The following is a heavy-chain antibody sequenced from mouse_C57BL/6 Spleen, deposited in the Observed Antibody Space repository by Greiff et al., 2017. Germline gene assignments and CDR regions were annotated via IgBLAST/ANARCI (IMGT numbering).Heavy chain of an antibody. CDR3: ARHGTTVGGWYFDV. D-gene: IGHD1-1*01. J-gene: IGHJ1*03. CDR1: GFTFSSYT. V-gene: IGHV5-9*01. Sequence: EVQLVESGGGLVKPGGSLKLSCAASGFTFSSYTMSWVRQTPEKRLEWVATISGGGGNTCYPDSVKGRFTISSDNSNNALYLRMSSLRAEDAALYYCARHGTTVGGWYFDVWGTGTTVTVSS. CDR2: ISGGGGNT.